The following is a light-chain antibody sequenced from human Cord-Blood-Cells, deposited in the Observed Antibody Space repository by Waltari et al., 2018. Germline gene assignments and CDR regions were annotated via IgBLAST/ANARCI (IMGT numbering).Light chain of an antibody. Sequence: DIGMTQSPDSLAVSLGEGAPINCKSSQSVLYSSHNKNYLAWYQQEPGQPPKLLIYWASTRESGVPDRFSGSGSGTDFTLTISSLQAEDVAVYDCQQYYSTPRTFGQGTKVEIK. CDR2: WAS. V-gene: IGKV4-1*01. CDR3: QQYYSTPRT. CDR1: QSVLYSSHNKNY. J-gene: IGKJ1*01.